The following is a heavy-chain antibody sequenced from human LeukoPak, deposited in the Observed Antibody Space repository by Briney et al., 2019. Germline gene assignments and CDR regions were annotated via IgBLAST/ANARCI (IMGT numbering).Heavy chain of an antibody. V-gene: IGHV4-59*01. D-gene: IGHD3/OR15-3a*01. CDR3: ARRTGYYDGFDY. CDR2: IYYSGNT. Sequence: PSETLSLTCAVSGGSISSYYWSWIRQPPGKGLEWVGYIYYSGNTNHNPSLRSRVTISVDMPKNQFSLKLTSVTAADTAVYYCARRTGYYDGFDYWGQGTLVTVSS. J-gene: IGHJ4*02. CDR1: GGSISSYY.